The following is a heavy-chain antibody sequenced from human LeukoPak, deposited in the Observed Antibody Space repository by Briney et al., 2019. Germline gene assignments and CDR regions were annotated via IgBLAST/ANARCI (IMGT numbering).Heavy chain of an antibody. V-gene: IGHV5-10-1*01. D-gene: IGHD3-10*01. J-gene: IGHJ3*02. CDR2: IDPSDSYT. CDR1: GYSLNHSW. CDR3: ARPQIGRDAFDI. Sequence: GESLGILRKGFGYSLNHSWITLGRQMPGKGLEWMGMIDPSDSYTNYSPSFQGHVTISADKSISTAYLQWSSLKASDTAMYYCARPQIGRDAFDIRRQGRMVAVSS.